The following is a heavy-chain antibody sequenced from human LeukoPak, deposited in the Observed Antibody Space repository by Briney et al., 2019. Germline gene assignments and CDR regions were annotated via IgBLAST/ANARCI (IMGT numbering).Heavy chain of an antibody. CDR2: IRYDGIDK. CDR3: AKDILAAAVLKDYYYYGMDV. V-gene: IGHV3-30*02. CDR1: GFTFSSYG. D-gene: IGHD6-13*01. Sequence: GGSLRLSCSASGFTFSSYGMHWVRQAPGKGLEWVSFIRYDGIDKYYADSVKGRFTISRDSSKNALYLQMNSLRAEDTALYYCAKDILAAAVLKDYYYYGMDVWGQGTTVTVSS. J-gene: IGHJ6*02.